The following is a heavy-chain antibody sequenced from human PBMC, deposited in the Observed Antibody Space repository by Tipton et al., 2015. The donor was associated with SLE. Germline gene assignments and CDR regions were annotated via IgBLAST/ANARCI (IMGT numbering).Heavy chain of an antibody. V-gene: IGHV4-4*07. CDR1: GDSISRST. D-gene: IGHD1-26*01. CDR3: ARSGSKNAFDI. Sequence: LRLSCTVSGDSISRSTWSWIRQPAGEGLEWIGRIYYSGSTNYNPSLKSRVTISLDTSKNQFSLKLSSVTAADTAVYYCARSGSKNAFDIWGQGTLVTVSS. J-gene: IGHJ3*02. CDR2: IYYSGST.